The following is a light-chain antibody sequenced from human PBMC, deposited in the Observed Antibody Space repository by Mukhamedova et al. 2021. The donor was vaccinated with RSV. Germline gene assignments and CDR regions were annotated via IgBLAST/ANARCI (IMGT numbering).Light chain of an antibody. V-gene: IGLV2-14*04. Sequence: TSSDVGGYNYVSWYQQHPGKAPKLMIYDVSNRPSGVSNRFSGSKSGNTASLTISGLQAEDEADYYCSSYTSSSTVVFGGGTKLTV. CDR1: SSDVGGYNY. CDR2: DVS. CDR3: SSYTSSSTVV. J-gene: IGLJ2*01.